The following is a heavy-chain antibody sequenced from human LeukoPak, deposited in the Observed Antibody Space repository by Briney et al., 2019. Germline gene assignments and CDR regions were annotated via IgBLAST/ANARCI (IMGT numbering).Heavy chain of an antibody. CDR2: ISTDGSST. Sequence: GGSLRLSCAASGFTFSRYWMHWLRQAPGKGPVWVSRISTDGSSTSYADSVKGRFTISRDNGKNTLCLQLNSLRAEDTAVYYCASYLTSIPSGMDVWGQGTTVTVSS. J-gene: IGHJ6*02. CDR1: GFTFSRYW. V-gene: IGHV3-74*01. D-gene: IGHD2/OR15-2a*01. CDR3: ASYLTSIPSGMDV.